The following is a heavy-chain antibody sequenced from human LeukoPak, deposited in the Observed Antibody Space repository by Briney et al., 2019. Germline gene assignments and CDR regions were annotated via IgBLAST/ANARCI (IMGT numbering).Heavy chain of an antibody. CDR3: ARDNYAQQWFDP. D-gene: IGHD4-11*01. Sequence: PGGSLRLSCAASGFTFSSYEMNWVRQAPGKGLEWVSYISSSGSTIYYADSVKGRFTISRDNAKNSLYLQMNSLRSEDTAVYYCARDNYAQQWFDPWGQGTLVTVSS. CDR1: GFTFSSYE. V-gene: IGHV3-48*03. J-gene: IGHJ5*02. CDR2: ISSSGSTI.